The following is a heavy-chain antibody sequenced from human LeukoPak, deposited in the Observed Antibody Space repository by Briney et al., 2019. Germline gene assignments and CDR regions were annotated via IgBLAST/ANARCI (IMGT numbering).Heavy chain of an antibody. CDR3: ARGNRRGIVVVPAARTGNWFDP. CDR1: GGSFSGYY. J-gene: IGHJ5*02. Sequence: SETLSLTCAVYGGSFSGYYWSWIRQPPGKGLEWIGEINHSGSTNYNPSLKSRVTISVDTSKNRFSLKLSSVTAADTAVYYCARGNRRGIVVVPAARTGNWFDPWGQGTLVTVSS. CDR2: INHSGST. V-gene: IGHV4-34*01. D-gene: IGHD2-2*01.